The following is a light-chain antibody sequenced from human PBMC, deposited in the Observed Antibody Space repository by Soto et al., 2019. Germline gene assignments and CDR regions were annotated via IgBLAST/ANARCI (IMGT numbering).Light chain of an antibody. V-gene: IGLV2-14*03. J-gene: IGLJ3*02. CDR2: EVA. CDR3: CYHCTSITWM. CDR1: SSDVGGYNF. Sequence: QSALTQTASVSGSPGQSITLSCTGTSSDVGGYNFVSWYQQHPGKAPKLIVHEVANRLSGVSGRFSGYKSGTTAFLTISGLQAEDEAVYYCCYHCTSITWMFGGGTQLTVL.